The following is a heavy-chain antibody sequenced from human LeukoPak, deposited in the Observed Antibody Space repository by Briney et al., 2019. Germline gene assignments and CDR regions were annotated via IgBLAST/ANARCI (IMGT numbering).Heavy chain of an antibody. J-gene: IGHJ4*02. CDR3: AISSGSYYGY. V-gene: IGHV3-23*01. D-gene: IGHD1-26*01. CDR2: IGGSGGST. CDR1: GFTFSTYA. Sequence: PGGSLRLSCAASGFTFSTYAMSWVRQAPGKGLEWVSTIGGSGGSTDYADSVKGRFTISRDNSKNTLYLQMNSLRAEDTAVYYCAISSGSYYGYWGQGTLVTVSS.